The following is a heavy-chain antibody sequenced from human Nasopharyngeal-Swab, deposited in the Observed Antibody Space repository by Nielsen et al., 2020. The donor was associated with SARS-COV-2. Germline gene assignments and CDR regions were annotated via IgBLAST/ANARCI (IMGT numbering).Heavy chain of an antibody. D-gene: IGHD2-2*01. CDR2: INPSGGST. Sequence: ASVKVSCKASGYTFTSYYMHWVRQAPGQGLEWMGIINPSGGSTSYAQKFQGRVTMTRDTSTSTVYMELSSLRSEDTAVYYCATVPPRGYCSSTSCYPSLDYWGQGTLVTVSS. CDR1: GYTFTSYY. CDR3: ATVPPRGYCSSTSCYPSLDY. J-gene: IGHJ4*02. V-gene: IGHV1-46*01.